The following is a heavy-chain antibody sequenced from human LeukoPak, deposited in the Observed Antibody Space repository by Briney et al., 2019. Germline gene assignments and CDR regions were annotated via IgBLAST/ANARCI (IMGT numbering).Heavy chain of an antibody. CDR2: ISGSGGST. D-gene: IGHD3-9*01. CDR3: AKGYSDWLYYFDY. V-gene: IGHV3-23*01. CDR1: GFTFSSYA. J-gene: IGHJ4*02. Sequence: GGSLRLSCAASGFTFSSYAMGWVRPAPGKGLEWVSAISGSGGSTYYADSVKGRFTISRDNSKNTLYLQMNSLRAEDTAVYYCAKGYSDWLYYFDYWGQGTLVTVSS.